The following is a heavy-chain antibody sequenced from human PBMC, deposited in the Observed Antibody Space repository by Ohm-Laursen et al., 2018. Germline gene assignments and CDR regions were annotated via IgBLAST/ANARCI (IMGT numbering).Heavy chain of an antibody. V-gene: IGHV3-9*01. Sequence: SLRLSCAAAGFTFRDHYMDWVRQAPGKGLEWVSGISWNNGYIGYADSVKGRFTISRDNAKNSLYLQMNSLRAEDTALYYCAKVEGYAGAHWGQGTLVTVSS. J-gene: IGHJ4*02. CDR3: AKVEGYAGAH. CDR1: GFTFRDHY. CDR2: ISWNNGYI. D-gene: IGHD3-16*01.